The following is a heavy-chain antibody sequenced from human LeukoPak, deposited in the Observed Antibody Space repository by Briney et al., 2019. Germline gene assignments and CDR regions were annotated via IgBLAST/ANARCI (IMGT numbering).Heavy chain of an antibody. J-gene: IGHJ4*02. CDR1: GFTFSTSA. V-gene: IGHV3-23*01. Sequence: PGGSLRLSCAASGFTFSTSAMTWVRQAPGKGLEWVSGISGSGVTDYADSVKGRFTISRDNAKNSLYLQMSSLRAEDTAIYYCARALYNRGWYPDYFDSWGQGTLVTVSS. CDR3: ARALYNRGWYPDYFDS. D-gene: IGHD6-19*01. CDR2: ISGSGVT.